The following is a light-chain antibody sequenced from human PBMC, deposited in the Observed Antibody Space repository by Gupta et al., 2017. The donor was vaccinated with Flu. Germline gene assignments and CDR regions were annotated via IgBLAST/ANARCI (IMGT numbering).Light chain of an antibody. V-gene: IGKV3-15*01. CDR1: QSIGRD. CDR2: SAS. Sequence: EIVMTQSPATLSVSPGEGATLSCTASQSIGRDLVWYQQKPGQPPRVLIYSASTRATGVPDRFRGSGSGTEFTLTISSLQSEDFAVYYCQNGYKWPLTFGGGTKVEV. J-gene: IGKJ4*01. CDR3: QNGYKWPLT.